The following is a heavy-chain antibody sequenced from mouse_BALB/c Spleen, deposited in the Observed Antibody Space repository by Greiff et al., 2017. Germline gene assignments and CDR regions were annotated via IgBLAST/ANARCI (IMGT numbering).Heavy chain of an antibody. CDR1: GFDFSSYW. D-gene: IGHD1-1*01. CDR2: INPDSSTI. J-gene: IGHJ3*01. CDR3: ASAYYYGSSYDCFAY. V-gene: IGHV4-1*02. Sequence: DVKLVESGGGLVQPGGSLKLSCAASGFDFSSYWMSWVRQAPGKGLEWIGEINPDSSTINYTPSLKDKFIISRDNAKNTLYLQMSKVRSEDTALYYCASAYYYGSSYDCFAYWGQGTLVTVSA.